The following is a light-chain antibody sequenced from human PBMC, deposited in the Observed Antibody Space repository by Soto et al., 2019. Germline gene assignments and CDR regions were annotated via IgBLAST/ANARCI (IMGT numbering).Light chain of an antibody. V-gene: IGLV2-14*01. Sequence: QSALTQPASVSGSPGQSITMSCSGTSEDVGGYNYVSWYQHHPGKAPKLLIYEVTNRPSWLSDRFSGSKSGNTASLTISGLQAEDEADYYCSSYTSSNTLVFGTGTKVTVL. CDR3: SSYTSSNTLV. CDR2: EVT. CDR1: SEDVGGYNY. J-gene: IGLJ1*01.